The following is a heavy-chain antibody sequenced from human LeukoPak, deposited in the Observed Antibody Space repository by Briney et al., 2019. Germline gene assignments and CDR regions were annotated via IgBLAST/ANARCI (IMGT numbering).Heavy chain of an antibody. Sequence: GASVKVSCKASGYTFTSYYMHWVRQAPGQGLEWMGIINPSSGSTSYAQKFQGRVTMTRDTSTSTVYMELSSLRSEDTAVYYCAREVGIVVVPAAIRPYYYYGMDVWGQGTTVTVSS. CDR2: INPSSGST. V-gene: IGHV1-46*01. D-gene: IGHD2-2*02. CDR1: GYTFTSYY. CDR3: AREVGIVVVPAAIRPYYYYGMDV. J-gene: IGHJ6*02.